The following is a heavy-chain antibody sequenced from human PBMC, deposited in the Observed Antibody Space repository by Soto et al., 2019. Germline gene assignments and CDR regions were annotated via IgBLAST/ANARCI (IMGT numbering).Heavy chain of an antibody. CDR2: IIPIFGTT. CDR3: ARDRGYSDYTYYYYGMHX. D-gene: IGHD5-12*01. J-gene: IGHJ6*02. CDR1: GGTFSNYA. V-gene: IGHV1-69*06. Sequence: SVKVSCKASGGTFSNYAISWVRQAPGQGLEWMGGIIPIFGTTTYAQKFQGTVTIIADKSTSTAYMDLSSLRSEDTAVYYCARDRGYSDYTYYYYGMHXWGQGTTVTVS.